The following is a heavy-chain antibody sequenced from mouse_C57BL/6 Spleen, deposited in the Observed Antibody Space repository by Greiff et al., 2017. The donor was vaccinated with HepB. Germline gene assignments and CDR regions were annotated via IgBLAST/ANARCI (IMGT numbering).Heavy chain of an antibody. CDR3: AREGTTAHVDY. CDR2: ISYDGSN. Sequence: VQLQQSGPGLVKPSQSLSLTCSVTGYSITSGYYWNWIRQFPGNKLEWMGYISYDGSNNYNPSLKNRISITRDTSKNQFFLKLNSVTTEDTATYYCAREGTTAHVDYWGQGTTLTVSS. D-gene: IGHD3-2*02. CDR1: GYSITSGYY. V-gene: IGHV3-6*01. J-gene: IGHJ2*01.